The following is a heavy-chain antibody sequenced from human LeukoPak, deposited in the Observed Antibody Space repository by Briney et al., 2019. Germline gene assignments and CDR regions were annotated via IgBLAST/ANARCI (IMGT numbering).Heavy chain of an antibody. D-gene: IGHD3-22*01. CDR3: ARGPDYYDSSGYSDY. J-gene: IGHJ4*02. Sequence: KTSETLSLTCTVSGGSISSYYWSWIRQPPGKGLEWIGEINHSGSTNYNPSLKSRVTISVDTSKNQFSLKLSSVTAADTAVYYCARGPDYYDSSGYSDYWGQGTLVTVSS. V-gene: IGHV4-34*01. CDR1: GGSISSYY. CDR2: INHSGST.